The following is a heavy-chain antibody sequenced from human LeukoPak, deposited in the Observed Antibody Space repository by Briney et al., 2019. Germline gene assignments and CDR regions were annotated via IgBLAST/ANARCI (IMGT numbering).Heavy chain of an antibody. Sequence: SETLSLTCTVSGGSIRSYYWSWIRQPPGKGLEWIGYMYYSGSTSYNPSLKSRVTISIDTAKNQFSLKLSSVTAADTALYYCARHMRTMVREDLDAFDNWGQGTVVTVSS. D-gene: IGHD3-10*01. V-gene: IGHV4-59*08. CDR2: MYYSGST. CDR1: GGSIRSYY. J-gene: IGHJ3*02. CDR3: ARHMRTMVREDLDAFDN.